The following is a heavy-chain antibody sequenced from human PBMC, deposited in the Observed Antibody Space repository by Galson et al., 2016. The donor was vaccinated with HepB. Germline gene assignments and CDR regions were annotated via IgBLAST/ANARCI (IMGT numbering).Heavy chain of an antibody. J-gene: IGHJ6*02. D-gene: IGHD3-3*01. Sequence: SLRLSCAASGFTFSTYWMNWVRQAPGKGLEWVANIKKDGSETYYVDSVKGRFNISRDNAKNSMFLQMNSLRAEDTAAYYCARELGVDDFWRGYFPMDLWGQGTTVTVSS. CDR3: ARELGVDDFWRGYFPMDL. CDR2: IKKDGSET. CDR1: GFTFSTYW. V-gene: IGHV3-7*01.